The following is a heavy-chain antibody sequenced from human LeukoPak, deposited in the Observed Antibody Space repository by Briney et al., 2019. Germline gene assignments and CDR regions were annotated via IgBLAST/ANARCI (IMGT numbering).Heavy chain of an antibody. CDR3: ARGPPMYSYGSSAYHYDYFEF. J-gene: IGHJ4*02. CDR1: GFTFSSYE. CDR2: INGGGSTI. V-gene: IGHV3-48*03. Sequence: GGSLRLSCAASGFTFSSYEMNWVRQAPGKGLEWVSYINGGGSTIYYTDSVKGRFTISRDNAKNSLYLQMNSLRAEDTAVYYCARGPPMYSYGSSAYHYDYFEFWGQGTLVTVSS. D-gene: IGHD3-22*01.